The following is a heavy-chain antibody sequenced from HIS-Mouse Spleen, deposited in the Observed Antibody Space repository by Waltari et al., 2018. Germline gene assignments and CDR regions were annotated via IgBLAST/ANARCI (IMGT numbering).Heavy chain of an antibody. Sequence: EVQLVESGGGLVKPGGSLRLSCAASGFTFSNAWMSWVRQAPGKGVEWVGRIKSKTDGGKTDYAAPVKGRFTISRDDSKNTLYLQMNSLKTEDTAVYYCTTVDYWGQGTLVTVSS. J-gene: IGHJ4*02. CDR1: GFTFSNAW. V-gene: IGHV3-15*01. CDR2: IKSKTDGGKT. CDR3: TTVDY.